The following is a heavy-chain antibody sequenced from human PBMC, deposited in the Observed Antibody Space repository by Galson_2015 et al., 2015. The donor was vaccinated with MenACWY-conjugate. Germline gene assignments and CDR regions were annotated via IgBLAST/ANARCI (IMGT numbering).Heavy chain of an antibody. D-gene: IGHD2-15*01. CDR2: IYPGGGT. V-gene: IGHV3-53*01. CDR3: ARYCSHGSCNYDSAMDF. J-gene: IGHJ4*02. Sequence: SLRLSCAASGFTVSSNYMSWVRQAPGKGLEWLSAIYPGGGTLSADAVKGRFTISRDSSKNTVYLHMDSLRVEDTAVYYCARYCSHGSCNYDSAMDFWGQGALVTVSS. CDR1: GFTVSSNY.